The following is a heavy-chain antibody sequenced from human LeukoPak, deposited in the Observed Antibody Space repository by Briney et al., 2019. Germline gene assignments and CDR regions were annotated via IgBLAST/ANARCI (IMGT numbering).Heavy chain of an antibody. Sequence: SETLSLTCTVSGGSISSSSYYWGWIRQPPGKGLEWLAYISYSGNTKYNPSLKSRVIISVDTSKNHFSLKLSSVTAADTAVYYCARGGYYYMDVWGKGTTVTVSS. V-gene: IGHV4-61*03. J-gene: IGHJ6*03. CDR1: GGSISSSSYY. CDR3: ARGGYYYMDV. CDR2: ISYSGNT.